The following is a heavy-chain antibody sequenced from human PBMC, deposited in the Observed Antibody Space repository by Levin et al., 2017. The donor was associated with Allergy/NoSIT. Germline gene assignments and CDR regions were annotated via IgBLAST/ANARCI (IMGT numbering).Heavy chain of an antibody. Sequence: RVSCAASGFTFVTHWMSWVRQAPGKGLEWVANIKPDGSEKYYVDSVKGRFTISRDNAKNSLYLQMNSLRVEDTAVYYCARGGSSWYSGWGQGTLVTVSS. D-gene: IGHD6-13*01. J-gene: IGHJ4*02. V-gene: IGHV3-7*01. CDR3: ARGGSSWYSG. CDR2: IKPDGSEK. CDR1: GFTFVTHW.